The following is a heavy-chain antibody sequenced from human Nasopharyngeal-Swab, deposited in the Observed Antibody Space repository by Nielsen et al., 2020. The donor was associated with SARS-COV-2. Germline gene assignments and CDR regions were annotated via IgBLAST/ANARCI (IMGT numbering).Heavy chain of an antibody. CDR3: ASGQCINGVCNPTDGLDV. D-gene: IGHD2-8*01. CDR2: ITPFNGNA. Sequence: SVKVSCKASGFSITYRFLHWMRQAPGQALEWMGWITPFNGNAKYAQKFQGRVSITRDGSRTTASLELSSLRPDDTAMYFCASGQCINGVCNPTDGLDVWGRGTSVTVSS. CDR1: GFSITYRF. V-gene: IGHV1-45*02. J-gene: IGHJ6*02.